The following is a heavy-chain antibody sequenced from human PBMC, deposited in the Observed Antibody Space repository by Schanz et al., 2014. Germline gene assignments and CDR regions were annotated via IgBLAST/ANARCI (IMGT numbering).Heavy chain of an antibody. D-gene: IGHD6-6*01. Sequence: QVQLQESGPGVVKPSQTLSLTCTVSGGSINSDAFYWTWIRQHPGKGLEWVGYIYYSGGTYYSPSLKSRVSISLATSKNQFSLNLSSVTAADTAVYYCARDRLAAQVIDSWGQGTLVTVSS. J-gene: IGHJ4*02. CDR1: GGSINSDAFY. CDR2: IYYSGGT. CDR3: ARDRLAAQVIDS. V-gene: IGHV4-31*03.